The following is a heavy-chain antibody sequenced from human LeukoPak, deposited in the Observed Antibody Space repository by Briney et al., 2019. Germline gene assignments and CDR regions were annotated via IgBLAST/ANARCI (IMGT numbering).Heavy chain of an antibody. J-gene: IGHJ6*02. CDR2: IYTSGST. CDR1: GGSISSGSYY. Sequence: KASQTLSLTCTVPGGSISSGSYYWGWIRQPAGKGLEWIGRIYTSGSTNYNPSLKRRVTISVDTSKNQFSLKLSSVTAADTAVYYCARDRRIAAAATGYYYGMDVWGQGTTVTVSS. V-gene: IGHV4-61*02. CDR3: ARDRRIAAAATGYYYGMDV. D-gene: IGHD6-13*01.